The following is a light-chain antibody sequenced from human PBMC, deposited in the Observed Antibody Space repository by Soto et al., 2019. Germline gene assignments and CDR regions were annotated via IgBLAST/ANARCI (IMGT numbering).Light chain of an antibody. V-gene: IGLV2-8*01. J-gene: IGLJ2*01. CDR2: EVS. CDR1: SSDVGGYNY. CDR3: SSYAGSNKLV. Sequence: QSVLTQPPSASGSPGQSVTISCTGTSSDVGGYNYVSWYQQHPGKAQKLMIYEVSKRPSGVPDRFSGSKSGNTAALTVSGLQAEDEADDFCSSYAGSNKLVFGGGTKLTVL.